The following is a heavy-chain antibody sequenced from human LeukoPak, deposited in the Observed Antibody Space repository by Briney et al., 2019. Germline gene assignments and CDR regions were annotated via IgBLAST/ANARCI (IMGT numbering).Heavy chain of an antibody. CDR3: ARVGRSGYYPNWFDP. V-gene: IGHV4-59*01. Sequence: PSETLSLTCTVSGGSISSYYWSWIRQPPGKGLEWIGYIYYSGSTNYNPSLKSRVTISVDTSKNQFSLKLSSVTAADTAVYYCARVGRSGYYPNWFDPWGQGTLVTVSS. CDR1: GGSISSYY. CDR2: IYYSGST. D-gene: IGHD3-3*01. J-gene: IGHJ5*02.